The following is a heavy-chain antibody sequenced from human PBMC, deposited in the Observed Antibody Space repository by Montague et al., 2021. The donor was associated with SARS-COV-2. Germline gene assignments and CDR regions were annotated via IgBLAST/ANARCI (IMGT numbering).Heavy chain of an antibody. J-gene: IGHJ3*02. CDR2: IYYSGST. V-gene: IGHV4-31*03. Sequence: TLSLTCTVSGGSISSGGYYWSWIRQHPGKGLEWIGYIYYSGSTYYNPSLKSRVTIPVDTSKNQFSLKLSSVTAADTAVYYCARAHITMIVVVDAFDIWGQGTMVTVSS. D-gene: IGHD3-22*01. CDR1: GGSISSGGYY. CDR3: ARAHITMIVVVDAFDI.